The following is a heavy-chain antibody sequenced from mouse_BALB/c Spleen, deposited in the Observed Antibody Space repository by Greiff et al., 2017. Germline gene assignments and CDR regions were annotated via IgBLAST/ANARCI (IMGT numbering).Heavy chain of an antibody. CDR2: ISSGSSTI. CDR3: ARADSSGNFDY. Sequence: EVKVVESGGGLVQPGGSRKLSCAASGFTFSSFGMHWVRQAPEKGLEWVAYISSGSSTIYYADTVKGRFTISRDNPKNTLFLQMTSLRSEDTAMYYCARADSSGNFDYWGQGTTLTVSS. V-gene: IGHV5-17*02. CDR1: GFTFSSFG. D-gene: IGHD3-2*01. J-gene: IGHJ2*01.